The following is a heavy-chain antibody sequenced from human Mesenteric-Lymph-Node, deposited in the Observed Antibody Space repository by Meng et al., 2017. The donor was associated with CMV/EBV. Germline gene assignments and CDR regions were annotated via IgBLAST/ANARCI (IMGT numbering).Heavy chain of an antibody. CDR3: AKDNPGTTFDY. CDR2: IEQDGSQK. D-gene: IGHD1-7*01. Sequence: GGSLRLSCAASGFSFSTYWMSWVRQAPGKGLEWVANIEQDGSQKYYADSVKGRFTISRDNSKNTLYLQMNSLRPEDTAVYYCAKDNPGTTFDYWGQGTLVTVSS. V-gene: IGHV3-7*01. CDR1: GFSFSTYW. J-gene: IGHJ4*02.